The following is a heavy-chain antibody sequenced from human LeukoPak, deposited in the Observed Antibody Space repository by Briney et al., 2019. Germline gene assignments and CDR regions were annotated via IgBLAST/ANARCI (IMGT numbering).Heavy chain of an antibody. CDR3: ARGPYSSSWYSHYYYYMDV. V-gene: IGHV3-9*01. D-gene: IGHD6-13*01. Sequence: PGGSLRLSCAASGFTFYDYAMHWVRHASGKGLEWVSGISWNSGSIGYADSVKGRFTISRDNAKNSLYLQMNSLRAEDTAVYYCARGPYSSSWYSHYYYYMDVWGKGTTVTVSS. J-gene: IGHJ6*03. CDR2: ISWNSGSI. CDR1: GFTFYDYA.